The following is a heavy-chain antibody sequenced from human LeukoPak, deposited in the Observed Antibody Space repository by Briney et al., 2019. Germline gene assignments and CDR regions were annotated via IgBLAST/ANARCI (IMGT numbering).Heavy chain of an antibody. J-gene: IGHJ4*02. Sequence: GGSLRLSCAASGFTFSSYWMSWVRQAPGKGLEWVANIKEDGGEQYYADSVKGRFSISRDNANNSFYLQMNNLRAEDTAVYYCAVGIGWLIDWGQGALVTVSS. CDR2: IKEDGGEQ. D-gene: IGHD5-12*01. V-gene: IGHV3-7*01. CDR1: GFTFSSYW. CDR3: AVGIGWLID.